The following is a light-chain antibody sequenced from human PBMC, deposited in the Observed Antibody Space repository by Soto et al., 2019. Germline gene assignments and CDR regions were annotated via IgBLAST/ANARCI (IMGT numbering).Light chain of an antibody. V-gene: IGKV1-6*01. Sequence: QMTQSPSSLSASVGEKIIITCRASRDVGSDVSWYQQKPGQAPKLLIDAASNLYTGVPSRFSGSSSGTEFTLTISSLQPEDFASYYCLQDYGDSWTFGQGTKVEIE. J-gene: IGKJ1*01. CDR1: RDVGSD. CDR2: AAS. CDR3: LQDYGDSWT.